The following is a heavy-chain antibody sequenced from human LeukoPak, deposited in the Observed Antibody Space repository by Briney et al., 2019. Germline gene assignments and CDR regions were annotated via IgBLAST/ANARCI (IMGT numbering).Heavy chain of an antibody. CDR1: GGSLTTHW. CDR3: ARGRVYFRDLTSLRGVIPFDS. Sequence: SETLSLTCAVYGGSLTTHWWTWIRQSAGRGLEWVGEINHSGHTNYNPSFESRLTVSIDKSKNQFSLRLSSVTAAAPAIYYCARGRVYFRDLTSLRGVIPFDSWGQGPPVIVSS. CDR2: INHSGHT. D-gene: IGHD3-10*01. J-gene: IGHJ4*02. V-gene: IGHV4-34*01.